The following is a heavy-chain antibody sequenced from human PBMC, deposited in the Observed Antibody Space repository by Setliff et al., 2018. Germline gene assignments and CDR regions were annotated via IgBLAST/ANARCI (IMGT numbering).Heavy chain of an antibody. Sequence: GGSLRLSCAASGFIFNKHAMHWVRQAPGKGLEWVSRITGSGGGTYYADSVKGRFIVSRDNSKNTLYLQMNSLRVDDTAIYYCAKELSMAYGNDWGLGTLVTVSS. J-gene: IGHJ4*02. CDR1: GFIFNKHA. CDR2: ITGSGGGT. V-gene: IGHV3-23*01. D-gene: IGHD1-1*01. CDR3: AKELSMAYGND.